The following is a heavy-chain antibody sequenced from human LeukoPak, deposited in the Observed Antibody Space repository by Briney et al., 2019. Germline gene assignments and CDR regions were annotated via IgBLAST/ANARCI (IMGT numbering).Heavy chain of an antibody. Sequence: SETLSLTCTVSGGSISSSNYDWGWIRQPPGEGLEWIGYIYYSGSTYYNPSLKSRVTMSVDTSKTQFSLKLSSVTAADTAVYYCARYCSGSYGFGYWGQGTLVTVSS. J-gene: IGHJ4*02. V-gene: IGHV4-39*01. CDR1: GGSISSSNYD. D-gene: IGHD1-26*01. CDR2: IYYSGST. CDR3: ARYCSGSYGFGY.